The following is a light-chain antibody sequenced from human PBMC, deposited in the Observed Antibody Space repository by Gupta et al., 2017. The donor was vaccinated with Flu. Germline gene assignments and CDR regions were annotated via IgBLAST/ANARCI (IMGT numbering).Light chain of an antibody. CDR2: GKN. CDR3: NSRDSSGNHVV. V-gene: IGLV3-19*01. J-gene: IGLJ2*01. CDR1: SLRSYY. Sequence: SSEPTQDPAVSVAVGQTVRITCQGDSLRSYYASWYQQKPGQAPVLVIYGKNNRPSGIPDRFSGSSSGNTASLTITGAQAEDEADYYCNSRDSSGNHVVFGGGTKLTVL.